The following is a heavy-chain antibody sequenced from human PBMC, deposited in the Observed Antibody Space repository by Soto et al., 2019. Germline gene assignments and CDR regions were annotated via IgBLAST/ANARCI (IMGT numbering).Heavy chain of an antibody. J-gene: IGHJ3*02. CDR2: ISYDGSNK. CDR1: GFTFSSYG. Sequence: GGSLRLSCAASGFTFSSYGMHWVRQAPGKGLEWVAVISYDGSNKYYAESVKGRFTISRDNSKNTLYLQMNSLRAEDTAVYYCAKDDTDYVPFTAAFDIWGQGTMVTVSS. D-gene: IGHD4-17*01. V-gene: IGHV3-30*18. CDR3: AKDDTDYVPFTAAFDI.